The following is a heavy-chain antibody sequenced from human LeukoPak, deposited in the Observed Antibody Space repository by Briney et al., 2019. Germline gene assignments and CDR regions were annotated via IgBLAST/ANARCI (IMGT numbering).Heavy chain of an antibody. CDR2: MYYSGST. CDR1: GDSISSSRNY. D-gene: IGHD5-18*01. Sequence: SETLSLTCTVAGDSISSSRNYWGWIRQPPGKGLEWIGSMYYSGSTYYNPSLKSRVTISVDTSKNQFSLKLSSVTAADTAVYYCARLKGYSYGPYTSYYMDVWGKGTTVTVSS. J-gene: IGHJ6*03. V-gene: IGHV4-39*07. CDR3: ARLKGYSYGPYTSYYMDV.